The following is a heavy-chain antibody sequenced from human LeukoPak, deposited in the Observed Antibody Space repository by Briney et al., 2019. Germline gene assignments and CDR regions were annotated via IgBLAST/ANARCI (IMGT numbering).Heavy chain of an antibody. V-gene: IGHV1-24*01. D-gene: IGHD3-9*01. J-gene: IGHJ3*01. CDR2: FDSEHGET. CDR3: ATGLLPRGRKLVIYDDRNETILTNYYRGETVFNV. Sequence: GASVKVSCKVSGYTLTELSIHWVRQAPVKGLEWMGGFDSEHGETIYAQKFQGRVTMTEDTSTDTAYMELSSLRSEDTAVYYCATGLLPRGRKLVIYDDRNETILTNYYRGETVFNVWGQGTLVTVSS. CDR1: GYTLTELS.